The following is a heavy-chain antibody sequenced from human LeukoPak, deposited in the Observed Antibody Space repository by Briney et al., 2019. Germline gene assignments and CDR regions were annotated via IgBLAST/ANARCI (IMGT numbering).Heavy chain of an antibody. V-gene: IGHV4-59*01. CDR2: IYYSGST. CDR3: ARGSYYSDSSGYSTYHYYYMDV. D-gene: IGHD3-22*01. CDR1: GGSISSYY. J-gene: IGHJ6*03. Sequence: SETLSLTCTVSGGSISSYYWNWIRQPPGKGLEWIGYIYYSGSTNYNPSLKSRVTISVDTSKNQFSLKLSSVTAADTAVYFCARGSYYSDSSGYSTYHYYYMDVWGKGTTVTVSS.